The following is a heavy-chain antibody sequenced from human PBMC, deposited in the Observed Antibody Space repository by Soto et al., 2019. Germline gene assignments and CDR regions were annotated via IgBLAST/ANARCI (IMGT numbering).Heavy chain of an antibody. J-gene: IGHJ5*02. CDR3: ARGGAGYCSGGSCYFDP. CDR1: GFTFSSYS. Sequence: EVQLVESGGGLVKPGGSLRLSCAASGFTFSSYSMNWVRQAPGKGLEWVSAISSSSSYIYYADSVKGRITISRDNAKNSLYLQMNSLRAEDTAVYYCARGGAGYCSGGSCYFDPWGQGTLVTVSS. V-gene: IGHV3-21*01. D-gene: IGHD2-15*01. CDR2: ISSSSSYI.